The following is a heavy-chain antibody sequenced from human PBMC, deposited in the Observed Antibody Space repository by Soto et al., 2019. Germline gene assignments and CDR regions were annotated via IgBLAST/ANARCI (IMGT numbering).Heavy chain of an antibody. V-gene: IGHV1-69*13. CDR1: GCTFSSYA. CDR3: ARAGGLAARPYYYYGMDV. Sequence: GASVKVSCKASGCTFSSYAISWVRQAPGQGLEWMGGIIPIFGTANYAQKFQGRVTITADESTSTAYMELSRLRSDDTAVYYCARAGGLAARPYYYYGMDVWGQGTTVTVSS. CDR2: IIPIFGTA. D-gene: IGHD6-6*01. J-gene: IGHJ6*02.